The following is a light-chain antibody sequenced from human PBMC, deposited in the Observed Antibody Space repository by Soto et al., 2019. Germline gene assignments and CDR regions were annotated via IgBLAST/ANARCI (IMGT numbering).Light chain of an antibody. V-gene: IGLV2-14*01. CDR2: EVS. Sequence: QSALTQPASVSGSPGQSITISCTGTSSDIGYYNYVSWYQQHPGKAPKLMIHEVSNRPSGVSNRVSGSKSGNTASLTIFGLRAEDEDDYYCSSYASRNTLLFGGGTKLTVL. CDR3: SSYASRNTLL. J-gene: IGLJ2*01. CDR1: SSDIGYYNY.